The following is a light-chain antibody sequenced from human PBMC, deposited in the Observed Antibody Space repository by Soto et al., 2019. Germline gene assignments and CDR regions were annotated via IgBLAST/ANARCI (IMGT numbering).Light chain of an antibody. Sequence: EVVLTQSPGTLSLSPGERATLSCRASQSVADSYLAWYQQKPGRAPSLLFYAATRRATGIPDRFSGSGSGTDFTLTISTLQPEDFAVYYCQQFRSSPETFGQGTKVEIK. CDR2: AAT. V-gene: IGKV3-20*01. CDR3: QQFRSSPET. CDR1: QSVADSY. J-gene: IGKJ1*01.